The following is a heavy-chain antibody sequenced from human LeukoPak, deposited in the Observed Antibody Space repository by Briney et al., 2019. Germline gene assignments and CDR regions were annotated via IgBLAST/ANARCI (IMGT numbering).Heavy chain of an antibody. Sequence: SETLSLTCTVSGGSISSYYWSWIRQPPGKGLEWIGYIYYSGSTNYNPSLKSRVTISVDTSKNQFSLKLSSVTAADTAVYFCQAGGVIRDFDWLNDAFDIWGQGTMVTVSS. CDR1: GGSISSYY. CDR3: QAGGVIRDFDWLNDAFDI. D-gene: IGHD3-9*01. V-gene: IGHV4-59*01. CDR2: IYYSGST. J-gene: IGHJ3*02.